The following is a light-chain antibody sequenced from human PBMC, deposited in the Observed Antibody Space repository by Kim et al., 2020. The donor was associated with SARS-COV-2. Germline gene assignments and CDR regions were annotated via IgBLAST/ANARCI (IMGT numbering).Light chain of an antibody. J-gene: IGKJ2*01. CDR3: QQYGSAPRT. CDR1: QSVSNNY. CDR2: GAS. Sequence: LTPGDRATLSGRASQSVSNNYLAWYQQKPGQAPRLRIYGASSRTSGSPDRFSGSGSGTDFTLSISSLEPEDFAVYYCQQYGSAPRTFGQGTKLEI. V-gene: IGKV3-20*01.